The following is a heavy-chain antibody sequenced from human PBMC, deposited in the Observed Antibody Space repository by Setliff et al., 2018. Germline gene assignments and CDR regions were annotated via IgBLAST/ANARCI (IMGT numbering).Heavy chain of an antibody. D-gene: IGHD3-3*01. CDR1: GFSLSTSGVG. V-gene: IGHV2-5*01. CDR2: IYWNDDK. Sequence: SGPTLVNPTQTLTLTCTFSGFSLSTSGVGVGWIRQPPGKALEWLALIYWNDDKRYSPSLKSRLTITKDTSKNQVVLTMTNMDPVDTATYYCAHGGDFWSGYWGGGPRKVGYYFDYWGQGTLVTVSS. CDR3: AHGGDFWSGYWGGGPRKVGYYFDY. J-gene: IGHJ4*02.